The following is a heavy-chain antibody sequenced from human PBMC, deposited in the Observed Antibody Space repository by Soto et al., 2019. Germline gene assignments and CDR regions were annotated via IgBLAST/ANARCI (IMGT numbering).Heavy chain of an antibody. Sequence: QLQLQESGPGLVKPSETLSLTCTVSGGSISSGTYYWGWIRQPPGKGLEWIGSIYYSGSTYYNPSLKSRVTVSVDTSKNQFSLRLSSVTATDTAVYFCARHEKCYCSSTSCHTDYWGQGTLVTVSS. CDR2: IYYSGST. D-gene: IGHD2-2*01. V-gene: IGHV4-39*01. CDR3: ARHEKCYCSSTSCHTDY. J-gene: IGHJ4*02. CDR1: GGSISSGTYY.